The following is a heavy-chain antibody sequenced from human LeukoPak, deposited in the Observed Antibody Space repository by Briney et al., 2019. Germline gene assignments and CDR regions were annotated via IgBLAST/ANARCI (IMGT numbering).Heavy chain of an antibody. V-gene: IGHV3-15*01. J-gene: IGHJ4*02. CDR2: IKSKGDSGTT. Sequence: GGSLRLSCAASGFTFSNAWMNWVRQAPGKGLEWVGRIKSKGDSGTTDYAAPVKGRFTISRDDSKYTLYLHMNSLKTEDPGLYYCTPRLYYDFWSGYSGPPDYWGQGTLVSVSS. CDR1: GFTFSNAW. CDR3: TPRLYYDFWSGYSGPPDY. D-gene: IGHD3-3*01.